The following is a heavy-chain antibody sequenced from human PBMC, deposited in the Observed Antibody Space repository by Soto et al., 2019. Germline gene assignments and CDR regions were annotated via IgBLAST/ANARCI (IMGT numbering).Heavy chain of an antibody. D-gene: IGHD4-17*01. CDR2: ISAYNGNT. CDR1: GYTFTSYG. Sequence: ASVKVSCKASGYTFTSYGISWVRQAPGQGLEWMGWISAYNGNTNYAQKLQGRVTMTTDTSTSTAYMELRSLRSDDTAVYYCARDSAMTTVTTFVYWGQGTLVTVSS. CDR3: ARDSAMTTVTTFVY. V-gene: IGHV1-18*01. J-gene: IGHJ4*02.